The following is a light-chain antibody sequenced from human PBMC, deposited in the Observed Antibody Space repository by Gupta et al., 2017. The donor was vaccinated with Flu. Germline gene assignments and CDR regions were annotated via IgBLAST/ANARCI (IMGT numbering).Light chain of an antibody. CDR2: DDS. CDR1: QSVTGA. CDR3: QQRDDWPLT. Sequence: EVVLTQSPATLSLSPGERATLSCRASQSVTGALAWYQQKPGKAPRLLVYDDSNRAAGIPVKFSGSGSGTDFTLTISNLEPEDFAVDYCQQRDDWPLTFGGRTKVAIK. J-gene: IGKJ4*01. V-gene: IGKV3-11*01.